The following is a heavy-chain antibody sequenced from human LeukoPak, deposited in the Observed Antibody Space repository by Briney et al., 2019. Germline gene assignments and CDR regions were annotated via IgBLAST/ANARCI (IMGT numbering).Heavy chain of an antibody. CDR3: ARVRGDDKYSSGWYLDY. CDR2: IWYDGTNK. D-gene: IGHD6-19*01. Sequence: SGGSLRLSCAVSGFTFSSYAMTWVRQAPGKGLEWVAVIWYDGTNKYYADSVKGRFTISRDNSKNTLYLQMNSLRAEDTAVYYCARVRGDDKYSSGWYLDYWGQGTLVTVSS. CDR1: GFTFSSYA. V-gene: IGHV3-33*08. J-gene: IGHJ4*02.